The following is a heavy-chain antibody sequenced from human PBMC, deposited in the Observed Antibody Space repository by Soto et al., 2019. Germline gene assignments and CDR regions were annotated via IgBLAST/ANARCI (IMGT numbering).Heavy chain of an antibody. CDR2: IYWDDDK. J-gene: IGHJ4*02. CDR3: ARLIDLYVVFDY. V-gene: IGHV2-5*02. D-gene: IGHD3-16*01. CDR1: VFSLSTSEVA. Sequence: SGPTMVNPTQTLTMTCTFSVFSLSTSEVAVVWIRQPLGKALEWLALIYWDDDKRYSPPLNNRLTVTKDTSKNQVVLSMANMDTVDTGTYFCARLIDLYVVFDYWGQGILVTVSS.